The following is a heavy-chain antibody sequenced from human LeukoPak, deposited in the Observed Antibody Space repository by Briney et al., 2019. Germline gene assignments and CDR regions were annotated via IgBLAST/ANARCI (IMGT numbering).Heavy chain of an antibody. V-gene: IGHV1-18*01. CDR2: ISAYNGNT. J-gene: IGHJ4*02. D-gene: IGHD1-26*01. CDR3: ARSSGSYFLSDY. Sequence: ASVKVSCKASGYTFTSYGISWVRQAPGQGLDWMGWISAYNGNTNYAQKLQGRVTMTTDTSTSTAYMELRSLRSDDTAVYCCARSSGSYFLSDYWGQGTLVTVSS. CDR1: GYTFTSYG.